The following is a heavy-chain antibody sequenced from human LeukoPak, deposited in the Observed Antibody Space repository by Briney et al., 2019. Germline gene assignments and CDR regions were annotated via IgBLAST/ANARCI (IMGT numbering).Heavy chain of an antibody. CDR2: ISGSGKT. Sequence: GGSLRLSCAASGFSFSTYAMSWVRQAPGQGLEWVLAISGSGKTYYPDSVKGRFTISRDNSKNTLFLQMNGLRAEDTAVYYCAKERDAKGYFDYWGQGTLVTVSS. J-gene: IGHJ4*02. CDR3: AKERDAKGYFDY. CDR1: GFSFSTYA. V-gene: IGHV3-23*01.